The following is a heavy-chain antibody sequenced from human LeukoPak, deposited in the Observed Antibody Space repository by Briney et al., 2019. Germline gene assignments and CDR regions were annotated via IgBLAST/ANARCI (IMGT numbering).Heavy chain of an antibody. Sequence: GGSLRLSCAASGFTFSSYAMHWVRQAPGKGLEWVAVISYDGSNKYYADSVKGRFTISRDNAKNSLYLQMNSLRAEDTAVYYCARDKNWGQGTLVTVSS. CDR1: GFTFSSYA. V-gene: IGHV3-30*07. CDR3: ARDKN. CDR2: ISYDGSNK. J-gene: IGHJ4*02.